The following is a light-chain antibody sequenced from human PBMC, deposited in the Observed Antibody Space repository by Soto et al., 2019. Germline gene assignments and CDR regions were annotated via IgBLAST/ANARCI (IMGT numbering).Light chain of an antibody. CDR3: AAWDDTLNGLV. Sequence: QSVLTQPPSASGTPGPRVTISCSGSSSNIGSNYEYWYQKVPGTAPRLLMYRASQRTSGGPDRFSGAKSGTSASLAISGLRSEYDADYYCAAWDDTLNGLVVGRGTKPTVL. CDR2: RAS. V-gene: IGLV1-47*01. CDR1: SSNIGSNY. J-gene: IGLJ3*02.